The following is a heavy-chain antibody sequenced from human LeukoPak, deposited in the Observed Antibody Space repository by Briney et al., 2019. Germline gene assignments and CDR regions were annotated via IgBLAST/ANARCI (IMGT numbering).Heavy chain of an antibody. CDR1: GGTFSSYA. V-gene: IGHV1-69*05. Sequence: SVKVSCKASGGTFSSYAISWVRQAPGQGLEWMGGIIPIFGTANYAQKFQERVTITRDMSTSTAYMELSSLRSEDTAVYYCAALVGATFDYWGQGTLVTVSS. D-gene: IGHD1-26*01. J-gene: IGHJ4*02. CDR2: IIPIFGTA. CDR3: AALVGATFDY.